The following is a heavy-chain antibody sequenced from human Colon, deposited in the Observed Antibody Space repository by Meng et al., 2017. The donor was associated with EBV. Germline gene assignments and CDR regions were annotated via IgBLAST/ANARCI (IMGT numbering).Heavy chain of an antibody. Sequence: HVQPSEQGPGLVEPSHTLPRTCTVSGGSMSSGNYYWSWIRQPPGKGLEWIGYIHHSGSAYYNPSLKSRVSISVDTSKNQFSLNLNSMTAADTAVYYCASFDHIPRRNYFDYWGQGTLVTVSS. CDR1: GGSMSSGNYY. CDR2: IHHSGSA. J-gene: IGHJ4*02. D-gene: IGHD2-21*01. CDR3: ASFDHIPRRNYFDY. V-gene: IGHV4-30-4*01.